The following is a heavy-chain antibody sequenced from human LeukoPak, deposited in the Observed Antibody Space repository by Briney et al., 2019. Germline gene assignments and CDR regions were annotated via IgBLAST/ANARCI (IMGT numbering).Heavy chain of an antibody. CDR1: GLTFSIHW. CDR3: VGGDY. CDR2: INQDGSDK. Sequence: GGSLRLSCAASGLTFSIHWMNWIRQAPGKGREGVAKINQDGSDKYYVDSVKGRFTISRDNTKNSLYLQMNSLRAEDTAVYYCVGGDYWGQGTLVTVSS. J-gene: IGHJ4*02. V-gene: IGHV3-7*01.